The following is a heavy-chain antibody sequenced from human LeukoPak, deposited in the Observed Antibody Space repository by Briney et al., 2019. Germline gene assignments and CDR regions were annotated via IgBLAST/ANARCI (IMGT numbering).Heavy chain of an antibody. V-gene: IGHV3-7*03. J-gene: IGHJ5*01. D-gene: IGHD3-10*01. CDR2: IKQGGREE. CDR3: ARDNGGWFDS. CDR1: EFISSDYW. Sequence: GGSLRLSCVASEFISSDYWMSWVREAPGKGLEWVANIKQGGREEKYVGSVKGRFAIARDDAKSTLYLQMDSLSGDDTAVYYCARDNGGWFDSWGRGTLVTVSS.